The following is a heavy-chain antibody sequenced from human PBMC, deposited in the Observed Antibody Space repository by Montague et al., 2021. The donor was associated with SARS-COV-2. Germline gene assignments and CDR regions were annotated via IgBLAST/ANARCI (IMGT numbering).Heavy chain of an antibody. J-gene: IGHJ6*02. CDR1: GFTFSSYA. D-gene: IGHD3-9*01. CDR3: ARDPFYYDILTGYIYPAYYYYYGMDV. V-gene: IGHV3-30-3*01. Sequence: SLSLSWSASGFTFSSYAMHWVRQAPGKGLEWVAVISYDGSNKYYADSVKGRFTISRDNSKNTLYLQMNSLRAEDTAVYYCARDPFYYDILTGYIYPAYYYYYGMDVWGQGTTVTVSS. CDR2: ISYDGSNK.